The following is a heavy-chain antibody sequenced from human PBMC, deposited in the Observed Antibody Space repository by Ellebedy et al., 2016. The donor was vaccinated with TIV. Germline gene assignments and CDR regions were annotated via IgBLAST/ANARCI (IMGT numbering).Heavy chain of an antibody. Sequence: GESLKISCAASGFIFSGYWMHWVRQAPGKGLVWVSCINSDGSDTAYADSVRGRFTISRDNAKNTLYLQMNSLRAEDTAVYYCAAVQYWEAVFDMWGQGTMVTVSS. J-gene: IGHJ3*02. D-gene: IGHD2-8*02. CDR2: INSDGSDT. CDR3: AAVQYWEAVFDM. CDR1: GFIFSGYW. V-gene: IGHV3-74*01.